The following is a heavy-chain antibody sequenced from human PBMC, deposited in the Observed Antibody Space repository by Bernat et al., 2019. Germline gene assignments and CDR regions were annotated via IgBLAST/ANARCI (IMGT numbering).Heavy chain of an antibody. V-gene: IGHV3-64D*06. CDR2: IGNNGANT. J-gene: IGHJ6*02. Sequence: EVQLVESGGDLVQPGGSLRLSCSASGFTFSSYPMYWVRQAPGKGLEYVSAIGNNGANTYYAASVMGRFAISRENSKNTLYLQMSRLRAEDTAVYYCVKGVGTMVRDGVDVWGQGITVTVFS. CDR3: VKGVGTMVRDGVDV. CDR1: GFTFSSYP. D-gene: IGHD3-10*01.